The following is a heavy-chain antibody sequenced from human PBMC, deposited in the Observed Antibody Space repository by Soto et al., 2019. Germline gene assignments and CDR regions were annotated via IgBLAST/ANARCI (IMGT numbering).Heavy chain of an antibody. CDR2: ISLGASTI. CDR3: ARDNGMAGSFDP. D-gene: IGHD2-8*01. CDR1: GFTFSSYS. Sequence: WSLRLSCAASGFTFSSYSMNWVRQAPGKGLEWVSYISLGASTIYYADSVKGRFTISRDDAKNSLYLQMNSLRDEDTAVYYCARDNGMAGSFDPWGQGTLVTVSS. V-gene: IGHV3-48*02. J-gene: IGHJ5*02.